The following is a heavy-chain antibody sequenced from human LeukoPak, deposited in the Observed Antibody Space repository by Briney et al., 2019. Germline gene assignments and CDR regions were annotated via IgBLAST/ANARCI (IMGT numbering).Heavy chain of an antibody. J-gene: IGHJ5*02. Sequence: SETLSLTCAVYGGSFSGYYWSWIHQPPGKGLGWIGEINHSGSTNYNPSLKSRVTISVDTSKNQFSLKLSSVTAADTAVYYCARGEYSSGWHNWFDPWGQGTLVTVSS. V-gene: IGHV4-34*01. CDR1: GGSFSGYY. D-gene: IGHD6-19*01. CDR2: INHSGST. CDR3: ARGEYSSGWHNWFDP.